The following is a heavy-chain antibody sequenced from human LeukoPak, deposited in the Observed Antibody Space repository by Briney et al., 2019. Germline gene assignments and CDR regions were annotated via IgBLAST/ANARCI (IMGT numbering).Heavy chain of an antibody. D-gene: IGHD2-8*01. CDR3: AKWGDGMDV. CDR1: GASMRNHY. Sequence: SETLSLICTVSGASMRNHYWSWIRQPPGKGLEWIGYAYYSGSASYNPSLKSRVTISVDTSKKQFSLKLSSVTTADTAVYYCAKWGDGMDVWGQGTTVTVSS. J-gene: IGHJ6*02. CDR2: AYYSGSA. V-gene: IGHV4-59*11.